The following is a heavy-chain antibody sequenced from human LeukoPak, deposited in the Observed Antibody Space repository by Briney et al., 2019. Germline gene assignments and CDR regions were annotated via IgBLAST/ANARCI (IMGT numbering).Heavy chain of an antibody. J-gene: IGHJ3*02. CDR2: IYYSGSS. CDR1: GGSISSSSYY. D-gene: IGHD3-16*01. CDR3: ARPNIVDYVTGAFDI. Sequence: KPSETLSLTCTVSGGSISSSSYYWGWIRQPPGKGLEWLGSIYYSGSSYYNPSLKSRVTISVDTSKNQFSLKLSSVTAADTAVYYCARPNIVDYVTGAFDIWGQGTMVTVSS. V-gene: IGHV4-39*01.